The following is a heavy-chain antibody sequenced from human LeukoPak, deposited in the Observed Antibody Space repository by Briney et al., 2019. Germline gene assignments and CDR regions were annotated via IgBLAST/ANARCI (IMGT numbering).Heavy chain of an antibody. CDR2: IWFDGSTK. CDR3: ATLPRTYGPLDY. Sequence: GGSLRPSCAASGFTFSSYAMHWVRQAPGKGLEWVAVIWFDGSTKYYGDSVKGRFTISRDNSRDTLYLQMNSLRAEDTAVYYCATLPRTYGPLDYWGQGTLVTVSS. D-gene: IGHD1-7*01. V-gene: IGHV3-33*01. J-gene: IGHJ4*02. CDR1: GFTFSSYA.